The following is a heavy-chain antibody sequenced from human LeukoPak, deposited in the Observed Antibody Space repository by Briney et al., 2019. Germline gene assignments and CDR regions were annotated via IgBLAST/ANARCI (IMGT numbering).Heavy chain of an antibody. Sequence: PSETLSLTCAVSGGSISRGGYSWSWIRQPPGKGLEWIGYFYYSGSTYYNPSLKSRVTISVDTSKNQFSLKLSSVTAADTAVYYCARDCDTWYSSSWYRKNWFDPWGQGTLVTVSS. D-gene: IGHD6-13*01. CDR2: FYYSGST. CDR3: ARDCDTWYSSSWYRKNWFDP. V-gene: IGHV4-30-4*07. J-gene: IGHJ5*02. CDR1: GGSISRGGYS.